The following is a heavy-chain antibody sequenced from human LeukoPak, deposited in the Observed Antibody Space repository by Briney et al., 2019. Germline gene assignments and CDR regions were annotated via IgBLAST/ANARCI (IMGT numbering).Heavy chain of an antibody. J-gene: IGHJ4*03. CDR2: IDHRGDT. V-gene: IGHV4-34*01. D-gene: IGHD5-24*01. CDR1: GGSFSRYY. Sequence: SETLSLTCAVYGGSFSRYYWSWIRQSPGKGLEWIAEIDHRGDTNYNPSVKSRVTLSVDTSKNQFSLKVRSLSAADTAVYYCARGATISETGYFDFWGQGTLVTVSS. CDR3: ARGATISETGYFDF.